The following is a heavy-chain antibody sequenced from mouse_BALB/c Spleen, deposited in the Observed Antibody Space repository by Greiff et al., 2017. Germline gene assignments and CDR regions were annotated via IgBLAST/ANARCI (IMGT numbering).Heavy chain of an antibody. V-gene: IGHV5-6-5*01. CDR3: AREGYGITFAY. D-gene: IGHD2-1*01. CDR2: ISSGGST. CDR1: GFTFSSYA. J-gene: IGHJ3*01. Sequence: EVQGVESGGGLVKPGGSLKLSCAASGFTFSSYAMSWVRQTPEKRLEWVASISSGGSTYYPDSVKGRFTISRDNARNILYLQMSSLKSEDTAMYYCAREGYGITFAYWGQGTLVTVSA.